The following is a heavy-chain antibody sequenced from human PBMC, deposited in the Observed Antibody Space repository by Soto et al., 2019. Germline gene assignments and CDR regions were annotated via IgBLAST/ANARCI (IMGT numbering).Heavy chain of an antibody. Sequence: QVQLQESGPGLVKPSETLSLTCTVSGASISGFYWSWIRKSAGKGLEWIGRIYATGTTDYNPSLKSRVMMSADTSKKQFYLKLRSVTAAATAVYYCVRDGTKTLRDWFDPWGQGISVTVSS. CDR1: GASISGFY. V-gene: IGHV4-4*07. CDR3: VRDGTKTLRDWFDP. D-gene: IGHD1-1*01. J-gene: IGHJ5*02. CDR2: IYATGTT.